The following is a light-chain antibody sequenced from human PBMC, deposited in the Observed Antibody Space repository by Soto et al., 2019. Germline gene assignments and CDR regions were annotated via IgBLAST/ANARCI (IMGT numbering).Light chain of an antibody. J-gene: IGKJ5*01. Sequence: DIQMTQPPSPVSASVVDEVTITFRASQVIRWLAWYQQKPGKANKLLIYDASILQSGVPSRFSGSGSGTDFTLTIRSVQPEDFATYYCKNAHGFPINFGKGPRLEIK. CDR1: QVIRW. V-gene: IGKV1-12*01. CDR2: DAS. CDR3: KNAHGFPIN.